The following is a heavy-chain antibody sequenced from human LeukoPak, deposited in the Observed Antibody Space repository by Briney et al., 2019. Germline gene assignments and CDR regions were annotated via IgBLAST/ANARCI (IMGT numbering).Heavy chain of an antibody. D-gene: IGHD2-8*01. CDR2: ISGSGGST. V-gene: IGHV3-23*01. J-gene: IGHJ4*02. CDR3: AXXXSCINDVCHGDFDY. CDR1: GFIFSSYA. Sequence: GGSLRLSCAASGFIFSSYAMSWVRQAPGKGLEWVSTISGSGGSTYYADSVKGRFTISRDNSKNTVYLQMNSLRAEDTAVYYCAXXXSCINDVCHGDFDYWGQGTLVTVSS.